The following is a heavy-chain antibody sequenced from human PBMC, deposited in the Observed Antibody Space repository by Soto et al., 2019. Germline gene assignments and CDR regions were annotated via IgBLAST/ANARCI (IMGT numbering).Heavy chain of an antibody. CDR2: IDWDDDK. J-gene: IGHJ6*02. V-gene: IGHV2-70*01. CDR3: ARIKAAAGTYYYGMDV. D-gene: IGHD6-13*01. Sequence: SGPTLVNPTQTLTLTCTFSGFSLSTSGMCVSWIRQPPGKALEWLALIDWDDDKYYSTSLKTRLTISKDTSKNQVVLTMTNMDPVDTATYYCARIKAAAGTYYYGMDVWGQGTTVTASS. CDR1: GFSLSTSGMC.